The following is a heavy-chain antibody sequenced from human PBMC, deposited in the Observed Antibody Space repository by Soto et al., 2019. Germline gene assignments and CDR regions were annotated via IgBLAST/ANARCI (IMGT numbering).Heavy chain of an antibody. V-gene: IGHV4-30-4*01. CDR3: ARSMSGSYYHY. CDR1: GGPISSGDYY. Sequence: SETLSLTCTVSGGPISSGDYYWSWIRQPPGKGLEWIGYIYYSGSTYYNPSLKSRVTISVDTSKNQFSLKLSSVTAADTAVYYCARSMSGSYYHYWGQGTLVTVSS. CDR2: IYYSGST. J-gene: IGHJ4*02. D-gene: IGHD1-26*01.